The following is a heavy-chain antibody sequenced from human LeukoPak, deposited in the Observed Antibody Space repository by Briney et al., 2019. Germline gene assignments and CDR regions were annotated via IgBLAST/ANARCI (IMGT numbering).Heavy chain of an antibody. Sequence: SETLSLTCTVSGGSISNYYWIWIRQPPGKGLEWIGYISYSGSTNYNPSLKSRVTISVDTPKNQFSLTLTSVTAADTAVYYCARGHDGVVGWFAPWGRGTLVTVSS. CDR3: ARGHDGVVGWFAP. D-gene: IGHD2-15*01. V-gene: IGHV4-59*01. J-gene: IGHJ5*02. CDR1: GGSISNYY. CDR2: ISYSGST.